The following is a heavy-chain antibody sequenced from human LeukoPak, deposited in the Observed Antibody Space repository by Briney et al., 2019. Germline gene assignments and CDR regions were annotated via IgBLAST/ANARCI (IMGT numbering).Heavy chain of an antibody. D-gene: IGHD1-14*01. Sequence: SETLSLTCAVYGGSFSGYYWSWIRQPPGKGLEWIGEINHSGSTNYNPSLKSRVTISVDTSKNQFSLKLSSVTAADTAVYYCAREIRPGNYYYYMDVWGKGTTVTISS. V-gene: IGHV4-34*01. CDR3: AREIRPGNYYYYMDV. J-gene: IGHJ6*03. CDR2: INHSGST. CDR1: GGSFSGYY.